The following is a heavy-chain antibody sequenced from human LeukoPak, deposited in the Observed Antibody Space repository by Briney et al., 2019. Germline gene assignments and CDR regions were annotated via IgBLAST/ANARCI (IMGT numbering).Heavy chain of an antibody. V-gene: IGHV3-53*01. J-gene: IGHJ4*02. CDR1: GFTVSSNY. D-gene: IGHD6-25*01. Sequence: GGSLRLSCAASGFTVSSNYMGWVRQAPGKGLEWVSDIYSGGSTYYADSVKGRFTISRDNSKNTLYLQMNSLRAEDTAVYYCARGSSEIPCDYWGQGTLVTVSS. CDR2: IYSGGST. CDR3: ARGSSEIPCDY.